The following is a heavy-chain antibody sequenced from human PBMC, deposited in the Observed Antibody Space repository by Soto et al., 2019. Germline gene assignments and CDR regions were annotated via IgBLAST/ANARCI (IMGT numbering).Heavy chain of an antibody. CDR3: ATLPYMTPLENTAFDL. Sequence: GGSLRLSCATSGFTFSNYAMHWVRQAPGKGLDWVAVISYDGRIKYYAASVKGRFTISRDNSKNTLFLQMNSPRAEDTAMYYCATLPYMTPLENTAFDLWGQGTRVSVSS. CDR2: ISYDGRIK. V-gene: IGHV3-30-3*01. CDR1: GFTFSNYA. J-gene: IGHJ4*02. D-gene: IGHD3-3*01.